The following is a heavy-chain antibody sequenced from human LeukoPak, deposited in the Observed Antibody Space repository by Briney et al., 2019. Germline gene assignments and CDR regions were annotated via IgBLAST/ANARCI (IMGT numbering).Heavy chain of an antibody. D-gene: IGHD6-6*01. CDR3: ARDLKRAARPMDV. Sequence: SETLSLTCTVSGGSISSYYWSWIRQPAGKGLEWIGRIYTSGSTNYNPTLKSRVTMSVDTSKNQFSLKLSSVTAADTAVYYCARDLKRAARPMDVWGKGTTVTVSS. CDR2: IYTSGST. J-gene: IGHJ6*03. V-gene: IGHV4-4*07. CDR1: GGSISSYY.